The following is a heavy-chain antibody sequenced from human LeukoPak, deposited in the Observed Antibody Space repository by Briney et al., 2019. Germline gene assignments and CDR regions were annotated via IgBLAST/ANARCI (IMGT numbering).Heavy chain of an antibody. CDR2: IKQDGNEK. V-gene: IGHV3-7*01. CDR3: ARVRDDSSRYRDFQF. J-gene: IGHJ4*02. CDR1: GFTFSSYW. D-gene: IGHD3-22*01. Sequence: GGSLRLSCATSGFTFSSYWMTWVRQAPGKGPEWVANIKQDGNEKYYADSVQGRFNISRDNVKNSLYLQMNSLRGEDTAVYYCARVRDDSSRYRDFQFWGQGVLVTVSS.